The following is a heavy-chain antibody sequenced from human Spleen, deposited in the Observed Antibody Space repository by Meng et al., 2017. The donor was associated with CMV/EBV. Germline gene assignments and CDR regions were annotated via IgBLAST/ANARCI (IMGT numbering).Heavy chain of an antibody. D-gene: IGHD1-7*01. CDR3: AREGRTWNYVGFSY. Sequence: HVQLQQCGAGLLKPSATLSPTCAGFGGSFSGYYWSWIRQPPRKGLEWIGSIYYSGSTYYNPPLKSRVTLSVDTSTNQFSLKLSSVSAADTAVYYCAREGRTWNYVGFSYWGQGTLVTVSS. CDR2: IYYSGST. V-gene: IGHV4-34*01. CDR1: GGSFSGYY. J-gene: IGHJ4*02.